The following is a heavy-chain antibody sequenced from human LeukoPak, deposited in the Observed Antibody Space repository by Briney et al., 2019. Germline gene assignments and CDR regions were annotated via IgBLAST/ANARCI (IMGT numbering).Heavy chain of an antibody. CDR1: GGSISSDY. V-gene: IGHV4-59*13. CDR2: IYYTGST. D-gene: IGHD3-10*01. CDR3: ARDSYGPLGY. Sequence: SETLSLTCTVSGGSISSDYWSWIRQPPGMGLEWIGHIYYTGSTKYNPSLKSRVTISVDTSKNQFSLKLSSVTAAGTAVYYCARDSYGPLGYWGRGTLVTVSS. J-gene: IGHJ4*02.